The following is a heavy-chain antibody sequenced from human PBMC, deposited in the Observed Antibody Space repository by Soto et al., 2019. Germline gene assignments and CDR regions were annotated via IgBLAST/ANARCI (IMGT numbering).Heavy chain of an antibody. CDR3: ARHEYVGSYSQYFRH. J-gene: IGHJ1*01. D-gene: IGHD1-26*01. Sequence: SETLSLTCTVSGGSISSSSYYWGWIRQPPGKGLEWIGSIYYSGSTYYNPSLKSRVTISVDTSKNQFSLKLSSVTAADTAVYYCARHEYVGSYSQYFRHWGQGTLVTVSS. CDR2: IYYSGST. V-gene: IGHV4-39*01. CDR1: GGSISSSSYY.